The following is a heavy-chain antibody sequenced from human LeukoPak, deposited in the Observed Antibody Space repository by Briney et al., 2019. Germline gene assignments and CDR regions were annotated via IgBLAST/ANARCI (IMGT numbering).Heavy chain of an antibody. J-gene: IGHJ4*02. CDR1: GFSLSTSGMR. V-gene: IGHV2-70*04. CDR3: ARIPGGSWLYFDY. Sequence: SGPALVKPTQTLTLTCTFSGFSLSTSGMRVSWIRQPPGKALEWLARIDWDDDKFYSTSLKTRLTISKDTSKNQVVLTMTNMDPVDTATYYCARIPGGSWLYFDYWGQGILVSVSS. D-gene: IGHD1-26*01. CDR2: IDWDDDK.